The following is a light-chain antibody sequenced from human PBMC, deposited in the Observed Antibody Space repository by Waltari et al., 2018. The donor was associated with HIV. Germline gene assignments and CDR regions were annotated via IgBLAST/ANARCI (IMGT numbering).Light chain of an antibody. Sequence: QSALTQPPSVSGAPGQSVTIPRSGGNSNIGAGFAVSWFQQFPGTAPRLLIYDNNDRPSEVPDLFSGSKSGTSASLAINGLQSEDEADYYCQSYDSRLSGSVVFGGGTKVTVL. CDR3: QSYDSRLSGSVV. J-gene: IGLJ2*01. CDR2: DNN. CDR1: NSNIGAGFA. V-gene: IGLV1-40*01.